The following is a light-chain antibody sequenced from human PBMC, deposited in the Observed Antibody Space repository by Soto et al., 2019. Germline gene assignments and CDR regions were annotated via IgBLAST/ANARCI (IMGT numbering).Light chain of an antibody. Sequence: EIVLTQSPGTLSLSPGGRATLSCRASQSVRSSPLAWNQRKPGQVPRLLIYDASSRATGIPDSFSGSGSGTDFTLTISRLEPEDFAVYYCQQYGSSLFTFGPGTKVDIK. CDR2: DAS. CDR1: QSVRSSP. CDR3: QQYGSSLFT. V-gene: IGKV3-20*01. J-gene: IGKJ3*01.